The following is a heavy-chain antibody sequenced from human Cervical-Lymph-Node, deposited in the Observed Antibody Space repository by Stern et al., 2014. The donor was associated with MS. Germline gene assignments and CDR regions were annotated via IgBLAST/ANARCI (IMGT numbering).Heavy chain of an antibody. V-gene: IGHV3-33*01. D-gene: IGHD4-23*01. Sequence: DQLVASGGGVVQPGRSLRLSCAASGFTFSSNGIHWVRQAPGKGLEGLAIIWVDGSNTYYADSVNGRFTISRDNSQDTLYLYINSLRAEDTDVYYCAREGGNAAEYFQHWGQGTLVTVSS. CDR2: IWVDGSNT. CDR3: AREGGNAAEYFQH. CDR1: GFTFSSNG. J-gene: IGHJ1*01.